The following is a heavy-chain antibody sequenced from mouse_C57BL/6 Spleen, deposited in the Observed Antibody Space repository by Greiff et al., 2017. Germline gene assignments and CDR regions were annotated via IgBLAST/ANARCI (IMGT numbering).Heavy chain of an antibody. D-gene: IGHD1-1*01. Sequence: VQLQQSGAELVRPGASVTLSCKASGYTFTDYEMHWVKQTPVHGLEWIGAIDPETGGTAYNQKFKGKARLTADKSSSTAYMELRSLTSEDSAVYYCTNYCLDAMDYWGQGTSVTVSS. CDR3: TNYCLDAMDY. CDR1: GYTFTDYE. J-gene: IGHJ4*01. CDR2: IDPETGGT. V-gene: IGHV1-15*01.